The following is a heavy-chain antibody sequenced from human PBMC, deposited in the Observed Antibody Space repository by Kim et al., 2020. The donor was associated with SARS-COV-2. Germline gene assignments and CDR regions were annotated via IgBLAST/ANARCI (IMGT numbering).Heavy chain of an antibody. CDR2: ISGSGGST. Sequence: GGSLRLSCAASGFTFSSYAMSWVRQAPGKGLEWVSAISGSGGSTYYADSVKGRFTISRDNSKNTLYLQMNSLRAEDTAVYYCASRSGYSWIQPSGAYWGQGTLVTVSS. J-gene: IGHJ4*02. D-gene: IGHD5-18*01. CDR1: GFTFSSYA. CDR3: ASRSGYSWIQPSGAY. V-gene: IGHV3-23*01.